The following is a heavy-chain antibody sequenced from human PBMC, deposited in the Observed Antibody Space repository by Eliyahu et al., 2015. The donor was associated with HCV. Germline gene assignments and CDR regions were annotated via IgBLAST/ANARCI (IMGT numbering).Heavy chain of an antibody. CDR2: IHYSGST. CDR3: ASGGGGIAVAGTGGWFDP. D-gene: IGHD6-19*01. J-gene: IGHJ5*02. Sequence: QVQLQESGPGLVKPSETLSLTCPVSGGSIXTSYWXWXRQPPGKGLEWIGYIHYSGSTNYNPSLKSRVTISLDTSKNQFSLNLTSVTAADTAVYYCASGGGGIAVAGTGGWFDPWGQGTLVTVSS. CDR1: GGSIXTSY. V-gene: IGHV4-59*01.